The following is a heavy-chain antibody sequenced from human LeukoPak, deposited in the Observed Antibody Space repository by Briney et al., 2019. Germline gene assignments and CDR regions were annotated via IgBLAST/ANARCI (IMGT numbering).Heavy chain of an antibody. CDR2: ISACNGNT. CDR1: GYTFTSYG. CDR3: ARTCGPLGYCSSTSYWFDP. Sequence: ASVKVSCKASGYTFTSYGISWVRQAPGQGLEWMGWISACNGNTNYAQKLQGRVTMTTDTSTSTAYMELRSLRSDDTAVYYCARTCGPLGYCSSTSYWFDPWGQGTLVTVSS. V-gene: IGHV1-18*01. D-gene: IGHD2-2*01. J-gene: IGHJ5*02.